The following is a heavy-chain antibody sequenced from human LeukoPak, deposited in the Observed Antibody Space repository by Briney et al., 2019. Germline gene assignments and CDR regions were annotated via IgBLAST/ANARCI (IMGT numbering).Heavy chain of an antibody. CDR1: GFTFSSYA. V-gene: IGHV3-23*01. CDR3: AKDLAVAGTASGY. D-gene: IGHD6-19*01. J-gene: IGHJ4*02. CDR2: IRGSGGST. Sequence: PGGSLRLSCAASGFTFSSYAMNWVRQAPGRGLEWVSGIRGSGGSTYYADSVKGRFTISRDNSKNTLYLQMNSLRAEDTAVHYCAKDLAVAGTASGYWGQGTLVTVSS.